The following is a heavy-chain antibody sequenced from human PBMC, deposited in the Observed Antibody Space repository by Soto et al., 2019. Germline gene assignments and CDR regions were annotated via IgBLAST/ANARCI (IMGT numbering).Heavy chain of an antibody. CDR2: IYYSGST. V-gene: IGHV4-30-4*01. CDR3: ARATVLLRYFDWP. D-gene: IGHD3-9*01. Sequence: SETLSLTCTVSGGSISSGDYYWSWIRQPPGKGLEWIGYIYYSGSTYYNPSLKSRVTISVDTSKNQFSLKLSSVTAADTAVYYCARATVLLRYFDWPWGQGTLVIVSS. J-gene: IGHJ4*02. CDR1: GGSISSGDYY.